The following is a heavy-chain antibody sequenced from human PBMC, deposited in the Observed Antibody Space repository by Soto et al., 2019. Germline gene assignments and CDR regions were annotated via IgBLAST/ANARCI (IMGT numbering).Heavy chain of an antibody. CDR3: AKDRLITMIAGYYFDY. V-gene: IGHV3-30*18. Sequence: GGSLRLSCAASGFTFSSYGMHWARQAPGKGLEWVAVISYDGSNKYYADSVKGRFTISRDNSKNTLYLQMNSLRAEDTAVYYCAKDRLITMIAGYYFDYWGQGTLVTVSS. D-gene: IGHD3-22*01. J-gene: IGHJ4*02. CDR2: ISYDGSNK. CDR1: GFTFSSYG.